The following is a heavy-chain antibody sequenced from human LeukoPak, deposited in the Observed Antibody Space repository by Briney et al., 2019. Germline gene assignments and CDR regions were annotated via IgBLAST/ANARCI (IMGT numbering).Heavy chain of an antibody. V-gene: IGHV3-23*01. CDR2: ISGSGGST. CDR3: APRAPSRSYYGRDWFDP. Sequence: GGSLRLSCAASGFTFSSYAMSWVRQAPGKGLEWVSAISGSGGSTYYADSVKGRFTISRDNSKNTLYLQMNSLRAEDTAVYYCAPRAPSRSYYGRDWFDPWGQGTLVTVSS. J-gene: IGHJ5*02. D-gene: IGHD1-26*01. CDR1: GFTFSSYA.